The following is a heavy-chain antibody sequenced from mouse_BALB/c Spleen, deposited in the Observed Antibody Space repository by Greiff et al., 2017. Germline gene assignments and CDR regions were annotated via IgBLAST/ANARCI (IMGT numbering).Heavy chain of an antibody. V-gene: IGHV1-9*01. Sequence: VQLQESGAELMKPGASVKISCKATGYTFSSYWIEWVKQRPGHGLEWIGEILPGSGSTNYNEKFKGKATFTADTSSNTAYMQLSSLTSEDSAVYYCAREGTMITTNWYFDVWGAGTTVTVSS. D-gene: IGHD2-4*01. J-gene: IGHJ1*01. CDR1: GYTFSSYW. CDR3: AREGTMITTNWYFDV. CDR2: ILPGSGST.